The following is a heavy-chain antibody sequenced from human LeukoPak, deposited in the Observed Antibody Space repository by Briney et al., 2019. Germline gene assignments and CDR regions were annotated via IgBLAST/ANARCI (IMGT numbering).Heavy chain of an antibody. CDR2: IYTSGST. Sequence: ASETLSLTCTVSGGSISSGSYYWSWIRQPAGKGLGWIGRIYTSGSTNYNPSLKSRVTISVDTSKNQFSLKLSSVTAADTAVYYCARDLRTYYYGSGSYYNFFDYWGQGTLVTVSS. D-gene: IGHD3-10*01. CDR3: ARDLRTYYYGSGSYYNFFDY. V-gene: IGHV4-61*02. CDR1: GGSISSGSYY. J-gene: IGHJ4*02.